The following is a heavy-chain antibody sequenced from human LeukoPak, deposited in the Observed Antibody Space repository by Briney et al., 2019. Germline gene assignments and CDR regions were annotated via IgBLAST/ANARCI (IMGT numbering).Heavy chain of an antibody. D-gene: IGHD2-2*01. J-gene: IGHJ6*03. Sequence: ASVKVSCKASGYTFTSYDINWVRQATGQGLEWMGWMNPNSGNTGYAQKFQGRVTITRNTSISTAYMELSSLRSEDTAVYYCARARGGGYQLPQPPYYYYYMDVWGKGTTVTVSS. V-gene: IGHV1-8*03. CDR3: ARARGGGYQLPQPPYYYYYMDV. CDR1: GYTFTSYD. CDR2: MNPNSGNT.